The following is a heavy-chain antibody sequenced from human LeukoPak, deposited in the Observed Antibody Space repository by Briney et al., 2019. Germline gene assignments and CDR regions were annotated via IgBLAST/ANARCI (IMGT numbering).Heavy chain of an antibody. CDR1: GGTFSSYA. Sequence: GSVKVSCKASGGTFSSYAISWVRQAPGQGLEWMGWISAYNGNTNYAQKLQGRVTMTTDTSTSTAYMELRSLRSDDTAVYYCARAAPKGWFDPWGQGTLVTVSS. CDR3: ARAAPKGWFDP. CDR2: ISAYNGNT. J-gene: IGHJ5*02. V-gene: IGHV1-18*01.